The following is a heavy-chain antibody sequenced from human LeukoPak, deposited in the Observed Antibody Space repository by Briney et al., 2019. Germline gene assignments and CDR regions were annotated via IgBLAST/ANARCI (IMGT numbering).Heavy chain of an antibody. CDR2: ISGGGSNI. Sequence: GGSLRLSCAASGFTFSSYAMTWLRQAPGKGLEWVSVISGGGSNIYYAGSVKGRFTISRDNSKNTLYLQMNSLRAEDTAVYYCAKGPGFRWSYFDYWGQGTLVTVSS. CDR3: AKGPGFRWSYFDY. J-gene: IGHJ4*02. D-gene: IGHD4-23*01. CDR1: GFTFSSYA. V-gene: IGHV3-23*01.